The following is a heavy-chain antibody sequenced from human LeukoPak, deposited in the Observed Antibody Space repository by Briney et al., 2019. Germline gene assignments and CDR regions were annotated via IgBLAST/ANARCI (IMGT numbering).Heavy chain of an antibody. CDR2: ISYDGSST. Sequence: ARSLRLSCAASGFTFSSHALHWVRQAPGKGLEWVALISYDGSSTYYADSVKGRFTIARDNSKSTLYLQMNSLTAEDTAVYYCARESIVVVPAPMDVWGQGTTVTVS. J-gene: IGHJ6*02. CDR1: GFTFSSHA. D-gene: IGHD2-2*01. V-gene: IGHV3-30*04. CDR3: ARESIVVVPAPMDV.